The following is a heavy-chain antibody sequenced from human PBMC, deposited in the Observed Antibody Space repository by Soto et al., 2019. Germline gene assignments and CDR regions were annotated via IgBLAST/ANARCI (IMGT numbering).Heavy chain of an antibody. Sequence: SETLSLTCGVYGASFTSNYWSWVRQPPAKGLEWIGEINHNGLTNYNPSLKSRVTISVDTSKNQFSLKLTSVTAADTAVYYCARARRDFWGQGLLVSV. CDR3: ARARRDF. CDR1: GASFTSNY. V-gene: IGHV4-34*01. CDR2: INHNGLT. J-gene: IGHJ4*02.